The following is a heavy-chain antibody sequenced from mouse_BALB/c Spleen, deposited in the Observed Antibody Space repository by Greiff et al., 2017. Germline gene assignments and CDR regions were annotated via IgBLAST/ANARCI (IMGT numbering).Heavy chain of an antibody. Sequence: EVKVEESGGGLVKPGGSLKLSCAASGFTFSSYAMSWVRQSPEKRLEWVAEISSGGSYTYYPDTVTGRFTISRDNAKNTLYLEMSSLRSEDTAMYYCARYYDYYAMDYWGQGTSVTVSS. D-gene: IGHD1-1*02. J-gene: IGHJ4*01. CDR2: ISSGGSYT. V-gene: IGHV5-9-4*01. CDR1: GFTFSSYA. CDR3: ARYYDYYAMDY.